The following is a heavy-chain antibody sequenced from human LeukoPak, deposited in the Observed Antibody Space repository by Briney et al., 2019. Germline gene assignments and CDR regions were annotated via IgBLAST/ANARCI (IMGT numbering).Heavy chain of an antibody. V-gene: IGHV4-34*01. CDR3: AITMVRGVITLDY. J-gene: IGHJ4*02. CDR1: GGSFSGYY. CDR2: INHSGST. D-gene: IGHD3-10*01. Sequence: SETLSLTCAVYGGSFSGYYWSWIRQPPGKGLEWIGEINHSGSTNYNPSLKSRVTISVDTSKNQFSLKLSSVTAADTAVYYCAITMVRGVITLDYWGPGTLVTVSS.